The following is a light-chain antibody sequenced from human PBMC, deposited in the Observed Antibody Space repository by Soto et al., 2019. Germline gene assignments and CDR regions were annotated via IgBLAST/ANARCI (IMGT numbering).Light chain of an antibody. CDR3: CSYAGSSTFEV. J-gene: IGLJ1*01. CDR1: SSDVGSYNL. CDR2: EGS. Sequence: QAASVSGSPGQSITISCTGTSSDVGSYNLVSWYQQHPGKAPKLMIYEGSKRPSGVSNRFSGSKSGNTASLTISGLQAEDEADYYCCSYAGSSTFEVFGTGTKLTVL. V-gene: IGLV2-23*03.